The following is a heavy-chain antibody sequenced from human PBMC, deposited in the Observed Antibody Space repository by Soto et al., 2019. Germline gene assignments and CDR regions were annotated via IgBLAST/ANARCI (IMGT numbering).Heavy chain of an antibody. CDR1: GYTFTSYG. Sequence: QVQLVQSGAEVKKPGASVKVSCKASGYTFTSYGSSWGRQAPGQGLEWMGWISDYNGNTNYAQKLNGRVTRTTDTSTSTAYMELRILRSDDTAVHYCARDFGSSGWYLEEYYFDDWGQGTLVTVSS. D-gene: IGHD6-19*01. V-gene: IGHV1-18*01. CDR3: ARDFGSSGWYLEEYYFDD. CDR2: ISDYNGNT. J-gene: IGHJ4*02.